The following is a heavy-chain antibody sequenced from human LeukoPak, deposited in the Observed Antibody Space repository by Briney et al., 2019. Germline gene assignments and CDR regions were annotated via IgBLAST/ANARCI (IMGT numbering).Heavy chain of an antibody. V-gene: IGHV3-20*04. CDR3: AKLFESGTYNSFFHY. J-gene: IGHJ4*02. Sequence: PGGSLRLSCAPSGFTFDDYVMSWGRQAPAKGVAWVSGINWNDCSTGYADSVKGRFTISRDNAKNSLYLQMNSLRPEDTAIYYCAKLFESGTYNSFFHYWGQGTLVTVFS. CDR1: GFTFDDYV. D-gene: IGHD3-10*01. CDR2: INWNDCST.